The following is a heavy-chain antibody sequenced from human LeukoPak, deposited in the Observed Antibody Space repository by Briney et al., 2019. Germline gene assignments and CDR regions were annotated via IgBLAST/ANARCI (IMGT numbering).Heavy chain of an antibody. CDR3: ARDLAVTNYYYGMDV. Sequence: GGSLRLSCTASGFTVSSNYMSWVRQAPGKGLEWVSVIYSGGSTYYADSVKGRFTISRDNSKNTLYLQMNSLRAEDTAVYYCARDLAVTNYYYGMDVWGQGTTVTVSS. V-gene: IGHV3-66*01. CDR1: GFTVSSNY. J-gene: IGHJ6*02. D-gene: IGHD4-17*01. CDR2: IYSGGST.